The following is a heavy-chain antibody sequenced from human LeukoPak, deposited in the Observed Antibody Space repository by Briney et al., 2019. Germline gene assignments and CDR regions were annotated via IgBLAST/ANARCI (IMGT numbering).Heavy chain of an antibody. D-gene: IGHD1-26*01. CDR1: GGSISSYY. J-gene: IGHJ5*02. V-gene: IGHV4-59*08. CDR2: IFHSGST. CDR3: ARHSSLLAWFDP. Sequence: PSETLSLTCTVSGGSISSYYWSWIRQPPGEGLEWIGYIFHSGSTNYNPSLKSRVSMSVDTSKNQFSLRLSSVTAADTAVYYCARHSSLLAWFDPWGQGTLVTVSS.